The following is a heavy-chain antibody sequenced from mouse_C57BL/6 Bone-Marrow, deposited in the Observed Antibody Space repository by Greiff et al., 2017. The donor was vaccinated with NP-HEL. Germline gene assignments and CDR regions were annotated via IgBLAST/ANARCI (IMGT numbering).Heavy chain of an antibody. Sequence: EVKVEESGGGLVQPGGSLSLSCAASGFTFTDYYMSWVRQPPGKALEWLGFIRNKANGYTTEYSASVKGRFTISRDNSQSILYLQMNALRAEDSATYYCATGGYYYGSRDYWGQGTTLTVSS. V-gene: IGHV7-3*01. CDR1: GFTFTDYY. D-gene: IGHD1-1*01. CDR2: IRNKANGYTT. J-gene: IGHJ2*01. CDR3: ATGGYYYGSRDY.